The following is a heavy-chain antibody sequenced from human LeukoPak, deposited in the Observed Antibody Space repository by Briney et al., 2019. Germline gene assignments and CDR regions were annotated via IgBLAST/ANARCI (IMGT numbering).Heavy chain of an antibody. D-gene: IGHD3-3*01. J-gene: IGHJ6*02. Sequence: ASVTVSCKASGGTFSSYAISWVRQAPGQGLEWMGGIIPIFGTANYAQEFQGRVTITADESTSTAYMELSSLRSEDTAVYYCARGGDFEPNYYYYGMDVWGQGTTVTVSS. CDR2: IIPIFGTA. CDR3: ARGGDFEPNYYYYGMDV. V-gene: IGHV1-69*13. CDR1: GGTFSSYA.